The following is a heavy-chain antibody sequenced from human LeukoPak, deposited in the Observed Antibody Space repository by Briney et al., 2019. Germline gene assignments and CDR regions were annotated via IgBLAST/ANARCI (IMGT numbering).Heavy chain of an antibody. CDR1: RGSIGSGGYY. CDR3: ARGRNPDYGDSKIDY. J-gene: IGHJ4*02. D-gene: IGHD4-17*01. CDR2: IYYSGST. V-gene: IGHV4-31*03. Sequence: SQTLSLTCTVSRGSIGSGGYYWSWIRQHPGKGLEWVGYIYYSGSTYYNPSLKSRISMSVDTSKNQFSLMLSSVTAADTAVYYCARGRNPDYGDSKIDYWGQGTLVTVSS.